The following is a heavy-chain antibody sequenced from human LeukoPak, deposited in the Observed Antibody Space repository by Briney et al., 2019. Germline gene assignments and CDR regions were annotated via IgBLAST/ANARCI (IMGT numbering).Heavy chain of an antibody. CDR3: VARGLSSDY. J-gene: IGHJ4*02. CDR2: ISSSSRAF. Sequence: GGSLRLSCAASGFTFSSYSMSWVRHAPGKGLECVSYISSSSRAFYYADSVKGRFTISRDNAKNSLYLQMNRLRDEDTAVFYCVARGLSSDYWGEGTLVTVSS. V-gene: IGHV3-48*02. CDR1: GFTFSSYS.